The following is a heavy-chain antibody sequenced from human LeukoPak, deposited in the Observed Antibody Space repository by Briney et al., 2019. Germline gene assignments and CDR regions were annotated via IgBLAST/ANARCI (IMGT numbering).Heavy chain of an antibody. D-gene: IGHD1-26*01. V-gene: IGHV3-23*01. J-gene: IGHJ3*02. Sequence: GGTLRLSCAASGFTFSSYGMSWVRQAPGKGLEWVSAIETGGASTYYADSVKGRFSISRDNSKNTLYLQMNSLRAEDTAVYYCARDTPWQLHAFDIWGQGTMVTVPS. CDR2: IETGGAST. CDR3: ARDTPWQLHAFDI. CDR1: GFTFSSYG.